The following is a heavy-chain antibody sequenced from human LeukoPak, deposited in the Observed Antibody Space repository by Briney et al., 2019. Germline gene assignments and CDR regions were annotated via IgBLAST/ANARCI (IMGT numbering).Heavy chain of an antibody. CDR2: INHSGST. D-gene: IGHD3-10*01. CDR1: GGPFGIYY. J-gene: IGHJ4*02. CDR3: AGPGAGDLDY. Sequence: SETLSLTCAVYGGPFGIYYWSWVRQPPGKGLEWIGEINHSGSTNYNSSLKSRVIISVDTSKNHFSLKLSSVTAADTAVYYCAGPGAGDLDYWGQGTLVTVSS. V-gene: IGHV4-34*01.